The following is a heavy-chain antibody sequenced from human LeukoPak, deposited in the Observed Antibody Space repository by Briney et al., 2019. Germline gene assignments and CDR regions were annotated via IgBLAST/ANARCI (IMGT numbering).Heavy chain of an antibody. CDR2: IYTSGST. CDR3: ARDSYYYGSGSYHIFDC. CDR1: GGSISSGSYY. D-gene: IGHD3-10*01. J-gene: IGHJ4*02. V-gene: IGHV4-61*02. Sequence: SETLSLTCTVSGGSISSGSYYWSWIRQPAGKGLEWIGRIYTSGSTNYNPSLKSRVTMSVDTSKNQFSLKLSSVTAADTAVYYCARDSYYYGSGSYHIFDCWGQGTLVTVSS.